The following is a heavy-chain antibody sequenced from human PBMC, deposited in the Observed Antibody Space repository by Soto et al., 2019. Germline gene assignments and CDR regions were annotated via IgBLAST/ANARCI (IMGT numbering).Heavy chain of an antibody. CDR1: GYTFTSYA. CDR2: INAGNGNT. V-gene: IGHV1-3*01. Sequence: ASVKVSCKASGYTFTSYAMHWVRQAPGQRLEWMGWINAGNGNTKYSQKFQGRVTITRDTSASTAYMELSSLRSEDTAVYYCARASINYDFWSGYLDRSNWFDPWGQGTLVTVSS. CDR3: ARASINYDFWSGYLDRSNWFDP. D-gene: IGHD3-3*01. J-gene: IGHJ5*02.